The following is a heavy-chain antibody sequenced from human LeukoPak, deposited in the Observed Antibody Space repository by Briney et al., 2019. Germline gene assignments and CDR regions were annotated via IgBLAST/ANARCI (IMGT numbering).Heavy chain of an antibody. J-gene: IGHJ6*03. CDR2: IYHSGST. Sequence: SETLSLTCAVSGYSINSGSSWGWIRQPPGKGLDWIGTIYHSGSTYYNPSLKSRVTISVDTSMNQFSLKLSSVTAADTDVYYRARHDNFYYYYMDVWGKGTTVTVSS. D-gene: IGHD5-24*01. V-gene: IGHV4-38-2*01. CDR3: ARHDNFYYYYMDV. CDR1: GYSINSGSS.